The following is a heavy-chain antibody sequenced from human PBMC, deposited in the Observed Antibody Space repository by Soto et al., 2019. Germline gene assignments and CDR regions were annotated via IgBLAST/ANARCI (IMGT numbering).Heavy chain of an antibody. CDR3: ARLYSSGYYYYGVDV. V-gene: IGHV5-51*01. CDR1: GYSFISYW. CDR2: IFPGDSDT. J-gene: IGHJ6*02. D-gene: IGHD5-18*01. Sequence: GESLKISCKGSGYSFISYWIVWVRQMPGKGLEWMGIIFPGDSDTRYSPSFQGQVTISADKSISTAYLQWSSLKASDTAIYYCARLYSSGYYYYGVDVWGQGTTVTVSS.